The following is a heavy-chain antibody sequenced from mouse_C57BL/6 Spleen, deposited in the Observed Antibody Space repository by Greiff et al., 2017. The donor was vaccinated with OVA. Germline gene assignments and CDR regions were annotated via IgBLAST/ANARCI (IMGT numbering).Heavy chain of an antibody. V-gene: IGHV1-52*01. D-gene: IGHD1-1*01. CDR1: GYTFTSYW. Sequence: VQLQQPGAELVRPGSSVKLSCKASGYTFTSYWMHWVKQRPIQGLEWIGNIDPSDSETHYNQKFKDKATLTVDKSSSTAYMQLSSLTSEDSAVYYCARSLITTDVYYAMDYWGQGTSVTVSS. CDR2: IDPSDSET. CDR3: ARSLITTDVYYAMDY. J-gene: IGHJ4*01.